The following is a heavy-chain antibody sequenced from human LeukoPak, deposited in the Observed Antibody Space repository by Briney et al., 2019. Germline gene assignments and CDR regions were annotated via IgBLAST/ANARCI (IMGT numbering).Heavy chain of an antibody. D-gene: IGHD6-13*01. CDR3: ARHRGYSSSWYTTIRNYWYFDL. J-gene: IGHJ2*01. V-gene: IGHV4-39*01. CDR2: VYSSGST. Sequence: PSETLSLTCTVSGDSISSSSYSWGWIRQPPGKGLEWIGSVYSSGSTYYNPSLKSRVTISVDTSKDHFSLRLSSVTAADTAVYFCARHRGYSSSWYTTIRNYWYFDLWGRGTLLTVSS. CDR1: GDSISSSSYS.